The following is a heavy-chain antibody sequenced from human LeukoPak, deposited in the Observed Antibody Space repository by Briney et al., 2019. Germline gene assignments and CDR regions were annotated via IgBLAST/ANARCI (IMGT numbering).Heavy chain of an antibody. V-gene: IGHV1-69*04. CDR3: ARDRGIQLWISPPFFDY. CDR2: IIPILGIA. D-gene: IGHD5-18*01. J-gene: IGHJ4*02. CDR1: GGTFSSSA. Sequence: PVKVSCKASGGTFSSSAISWVRQAPGQGLEWMGRIIPILGIANYAQKFQGRVTITADKSTSTAYMELSSLRSEDTAVYYCARDRGIQLWISPPFFDYWGQGTLVTVSS.